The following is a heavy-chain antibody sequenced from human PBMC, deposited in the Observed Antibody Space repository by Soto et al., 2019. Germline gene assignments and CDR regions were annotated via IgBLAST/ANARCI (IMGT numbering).Heavy chain of an antibody. D-gene: IGHD3-22*01. J-gene: IGHJ4*02. CDR3: ARVPGSGSMTFDY. V-gene: IGHV4-31*03. Sequence: PSETLSLTCTVSGGSISSGGYYWSWIRQHPGKGLEWIGYIYYSGSTYYNPSLKSRVTISVDTSKNQFSLKLSSVTAADTAVYYCARVPGSGSMTFDYWGQGTLVTVSS. CDR2: IYYSGST. CDR1: GGSISSGGYY.